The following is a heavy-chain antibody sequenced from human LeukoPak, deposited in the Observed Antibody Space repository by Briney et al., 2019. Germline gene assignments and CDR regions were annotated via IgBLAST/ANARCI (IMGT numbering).Heavy chain of an antibody. Sequence: PGGSLRLSCAASGFTFDDYAMHWVRQAPGKGLVWVSRINSDGSSTSYADSVKGRFTISRDNAKNTLYLQMNSLRAEDTAVFYCARGPYHYYDSILWGQGTLVTVSS. D-gene: IGHD3-22*01. V-gene: IGHV3-74*01. CDR3: ARGPYHYYDSIL. J-gene: IGHJ4*02. CDR2: INSDGSST. CDR1: GFTFDDYA.